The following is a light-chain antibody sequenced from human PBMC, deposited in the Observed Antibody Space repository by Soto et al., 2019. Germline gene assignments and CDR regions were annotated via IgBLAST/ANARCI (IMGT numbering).Light chain of an antibody. CDR2: GAS. V-gene: IGKV1-5*01. J-gene: IGKJ2*01. Sequence: DIQMTQSPSTLSSSVGDRATITCRASQRISSWLAWYQHKPGKAPTLLVYGASTLQSGVPSRFGGSGSGTEFTLTISSLQPDDFATYYCQQYDTYSPFTFGQGTKLEIK. CDR1: QRISSW. CDR3: QQYDTYSPFT.